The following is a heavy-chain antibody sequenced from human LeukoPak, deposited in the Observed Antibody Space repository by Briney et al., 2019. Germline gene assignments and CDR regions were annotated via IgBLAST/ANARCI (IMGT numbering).Heavy chain of an antibody. Sequence: GGSLRLSCTASGFTFTSYWMQWVRQAPGKGLVWVSYISSSGSTIDYADSVKGRFTISRDNAKNSLYLQMNSLRAEDTAVYYCSRLRGYSYGYADYWGQGTLVTVSS. CDR2: ISSSGSTI. J-gene: IGHJ4*02. D-gene: IGHD5-18*01. CDR1: GFTFTSYW. V-gene: IGHV3-48*04. CDR3: SRLRGYSYGYADY.